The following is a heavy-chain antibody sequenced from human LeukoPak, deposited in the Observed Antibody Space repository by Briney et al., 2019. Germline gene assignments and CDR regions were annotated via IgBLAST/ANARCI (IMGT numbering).Heavy chain of an antibody. CDR1: GYTFTNYD. CDR3: VRPLGYCSSTSCSNALDI. D-gene: IGHD2-2*03. J-gene: IGHJ3*02. CDR2: INPNSGNT. V-gene: IGHV1-8*03. Sequence: ASVKVSCKASGYTFTNYDINWVRQATGQGLEWLAWINPNSGNTGYAQKFQGRVTITRNTSITTAYMELSSLRSGDTAVYYCVRPLGYCSSTSCSNALDIWGQGTMVTVSS.